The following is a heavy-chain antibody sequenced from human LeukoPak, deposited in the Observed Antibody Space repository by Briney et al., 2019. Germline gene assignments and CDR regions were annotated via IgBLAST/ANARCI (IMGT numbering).Heavy chain of an antibody. D-gene: IGHD3-10*01. V-gene: IGHV4-34*01. CDR3: ARGPRLWFGEFYYYYGMDV. Sequence: SETLSLTCAVYGGSFSGYYWSWIRQPPEKGLEWIGEINHSGSTNYNPSLKSRVTISVDTSKNQFSLKLSSVTAADTAVYYCARGPRLWFGEFYYYYGMDVWGHGTTVTVSS. CDR2: INHSGST. CDR1: GGSFSGYY. J-gene: IGHJ6*02.